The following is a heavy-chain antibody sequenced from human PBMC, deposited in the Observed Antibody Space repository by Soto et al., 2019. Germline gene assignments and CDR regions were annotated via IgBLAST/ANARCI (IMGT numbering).Heavy chain of an antibody. D-gene: IGHD3-9*01. CDR1: GFTFSDYY. J-gene: IGHJ4*02. CDR2: ISSSGSTI. V-gene: IGHV3-11*01. CDR3: AREPTYYDILTGPGHFDY. Sequence: QVQLVESGGGLVKPGGSLRLSCAASGFTFSDYYMSWIRQAPGKGLEWVSYISSSGSTIYYADSVKGRFTISRDNAKNLLYLQMNSLRAEDTAVYYCAREPTYYDILTGPGHFDYWGQGTLVTVSS.